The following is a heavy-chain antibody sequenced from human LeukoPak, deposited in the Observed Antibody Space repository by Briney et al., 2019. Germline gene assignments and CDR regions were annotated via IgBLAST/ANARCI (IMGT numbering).Heavy chain of an antibody. J-gene: IGHJ5*02. CDR2: ISSSGSTI. CDR3: TSDPDGSGSYNWFDP. CDR1: GFTFSSYE. Sequence: PGGSLRLSCSASGFTFSSYEMNWVRQAPGKGLEWVSYISSSGSTIYYADSVKGRFTISRDNAKHSLYLQMNSLRAEDTAVYYCTSDPDGSGSYNWFDPWGQGTLVTVSS. V-gene: IGHV3-48*03. D-gene: IGHD3-10*01.